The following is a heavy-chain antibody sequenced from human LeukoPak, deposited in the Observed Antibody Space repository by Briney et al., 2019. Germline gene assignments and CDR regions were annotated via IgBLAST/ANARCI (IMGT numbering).Heavy chain of an antibody. CDR1: GGSFSGYY. CDR3: ARVNSSSWYYFDY. V-gene: IGHV4-34*01. CDR2: INHSGST. D-gene: IGHD6-13*01. Sequence: PSETLSLTCAVYGGSFSGYYWSWIRQPPGKGLEWIGEINHSGSTYYNPSLKSRVTISVDTSKNQFSLRLSSVTAADTAVYYCARVNSSSWYYFDYWGQGTLVTVSS. J-gene: IGHJ4*02.